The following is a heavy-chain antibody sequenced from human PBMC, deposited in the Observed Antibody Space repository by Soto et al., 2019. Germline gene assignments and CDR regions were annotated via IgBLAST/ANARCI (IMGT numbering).Heavy chain of an antibody. D-gene: IGHD4-17*01. Sequence: PSETLSLTCAVYGESFSYYSWTWIRQPPGKGLEWIGEINHSGSSNYNPSLTSRVTISVDTSKNQFSLRLNSVTAADTAVYYCARQNFGDYVSVFDYWSQGTLVTVSS. J-gene: IGHJ4*02. V-gene: IGHV4-34*01. CDR2: INHSGSS. CDR1: GESFSYYS. CDR3: ARQNFGDYVSVFDY.